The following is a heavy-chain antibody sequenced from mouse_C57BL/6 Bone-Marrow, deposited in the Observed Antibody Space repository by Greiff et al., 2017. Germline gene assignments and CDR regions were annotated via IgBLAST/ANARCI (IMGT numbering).Heavy chain of an antibody. V-gene: IGHV5-6*01. J-gene: IGHJ3*01. Sequence: VQLKESGGDLVKPGGSLKLSCAASGFTFSSYGMSWVRQTPDKRLEWVATISSGGSYTYYPDSVKGRFTISRDNAKNTLYLQRSSLKSEDTAMYYCARQLYGFAYWGQGTLVTVSA. D-gene: IGHD1-1*01. CDR3: ARQLYGFAY. CDR2: ISSGGSYT. CDR1: GFTFSSYG.